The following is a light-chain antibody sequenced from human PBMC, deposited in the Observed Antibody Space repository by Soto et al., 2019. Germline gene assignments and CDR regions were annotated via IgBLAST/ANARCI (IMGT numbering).Light chain of an antibody. CDR3: VLYMGSGIWV. J-gene: IGLJ3*02. V-gene: IGLV8-61*01. CDR1: SGSVSANYY. Sequence: TVVTQEASLSVSPGTTVTLTCGLSSGSVSANYYPSWYQQTPGQAPRTLIYNTNTRSSGVPDRVSGSILGNKAALTITGAQADDESDYYCVLYMGSGIWVFGGGTKVTVL. CDR2: NTN.